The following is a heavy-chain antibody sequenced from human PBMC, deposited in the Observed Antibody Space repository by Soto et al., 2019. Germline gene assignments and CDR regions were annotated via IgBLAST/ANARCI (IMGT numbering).Heavy chain of an antibody. CDR3: AGSSARPMFDY. Sequence: SETLSLTCTVSSGSVSSGGYLWSWIRQLPGKGLEWIGYIYHTGSTFYNPSLKSRVTISLDTSKSQFSLRLTSVTAADTAMYFCAGSSARPMFDYWGPGTLVTVSS. CDR2: IYHTGST. CDR1: SGSVSSGGYL. V-gene: IGHV4-31*03. J-gene: IGHJ4*02. D-gene: IGHD2-2*01.